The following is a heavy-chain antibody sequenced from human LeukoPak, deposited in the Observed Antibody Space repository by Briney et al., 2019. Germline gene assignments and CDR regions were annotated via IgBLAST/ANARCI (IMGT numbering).Heavy chain of an antibody. CDR3: ASSYYYGSGSYYGLDY. J-gene: IGHJ4*02. CDR2: INHSGST. Sequence: SETLSLTCAVSGGSFSGYYWSWIRQPPGKGLEWIGEINHSGSTNDNPSLKSRVTMSLDTSKKQFSLKLSSVTAADTAVYYCASSYYYGSGSYYGLDYWGQGTLVTVSS. D-gene: IGHD3-10*01. V-gene: IGHV4-34*01. CDR1: GGSFSGYY.